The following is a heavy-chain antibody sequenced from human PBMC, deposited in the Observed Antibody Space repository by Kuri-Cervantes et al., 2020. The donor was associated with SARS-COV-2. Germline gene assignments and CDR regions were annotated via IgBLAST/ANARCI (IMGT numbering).Heavy chain of an antibody. Sequence: GGSLRLSCAASGFTFTYYSMNWVRQTPGEGLEWVAITSYDGSTKYYADSVKGRFTISRDNSKNTLYLQMNNPRGEDTAVYFCARGRVGVQDFWGQGTLVTVSS. D-gene: IGHD2-21*01. CDR3: ARGRVGVQDF. CDR2: TSYDGSTK. CDR1: GFTFTYYS. V-gene: IGHV3-30*03. J-gene: IGHJ4*02.